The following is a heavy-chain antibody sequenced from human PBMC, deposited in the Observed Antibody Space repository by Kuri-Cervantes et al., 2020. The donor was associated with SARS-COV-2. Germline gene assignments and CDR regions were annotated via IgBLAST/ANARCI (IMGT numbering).Heavy chain of an antibody. CDR1: GFTFSSYS. D-gene: IGHD6-6*01. V-gene: IGHV3-48*01. CDR2: ISSSSSTI. Sequence: GESLKISCAASGFTFSSYSMNWVRQAPGKGLEWVSYISSSSSTIYYADSVKGRFTISRDNAKNSLYLQMNSLRAEDTAVYYCAGDVTSSSSAVYYYYMDVWGKGTTVTVSS. J-gene: IGHJ6*03. CDR3: AGDVTSSSSAVYYYYMDV.